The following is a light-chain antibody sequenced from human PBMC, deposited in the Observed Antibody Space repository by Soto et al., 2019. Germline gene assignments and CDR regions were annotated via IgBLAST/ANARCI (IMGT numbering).Light chain of an antibody. V-gene: IGKV1-9*01. CDR2: GAS. CDR1: QGITSY. J-gene: IGKJ4*01. CDR3: QQTRTYPST. Sequence: IQLTQSPSSLSASVGDSVTITCRASQGITSYLAWYQQKPGKAPNLLIYGASTLQSGVPSRFTGSGSGTDFTLTINSLQAEDFATYYCQQTRTYPSTFGGGTKVDIX.